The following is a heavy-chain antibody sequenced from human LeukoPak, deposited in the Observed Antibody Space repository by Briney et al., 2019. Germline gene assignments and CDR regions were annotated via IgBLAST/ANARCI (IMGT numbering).Heavy chain of an antibody. D-gene: IGHD6-19*01. J-gene: IGHJ4*02. Sequence: GASVKVSCKASGYSFTDYYLHWVRQAPGQGLEWMGWIMPNSGGTHYAQKFQGRVTLARDTSISTVYMELTTLKSDDTAVYYCARDFKVADFDFWGQGTLVTVSS. CDR2: IMPNSGGT. CDR3: ARDFKVADFDF. CDR1: GYSFTDYY. V-gene: IGHV1-2*02.